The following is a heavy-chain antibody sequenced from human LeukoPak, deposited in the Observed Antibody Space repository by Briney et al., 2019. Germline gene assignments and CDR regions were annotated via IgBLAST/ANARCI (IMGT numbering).Heavy chain of an antibody. Sequence: PGGSLRLSCAASGLTFSSYSMNWVRQAPGKGLEWVAYISSFSGTIYYADSVKGRFTISRDNAKNSQYLKMNSLRAEDTAVYYCAKGHGWEASYYYYYMDVWGKGTTVTISS. CDR3: AKGHGWEASYYYYYMDV. CDR1: GLTFSSYS. CDR2: ISSFSGTI. V-gene: IGHV3-48*01. J-gene: IGHJ6*03. D-gene: IGHD1-26*01.